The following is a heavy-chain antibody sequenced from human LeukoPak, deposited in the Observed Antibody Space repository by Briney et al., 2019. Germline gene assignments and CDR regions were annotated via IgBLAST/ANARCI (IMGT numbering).Heavy chain of an antibody. Sequence: GCLRLSPAPSRVTSSSYSMNCVCQAPGKGLEWVSSISSSRSYIYYADSVKGRFTISRDNAKNSLYLQMNSLRAEDTPVYYCARDGGEWELDYWGQGTLVTVSS. J-gene: IGHJ4*01. CDR3: ARDGGEWELDY. CDR2: ISSSRSYI. CDR1: RVTSSSYS. D-gene: IGHD1-26*01. V-gene: IGHV3-21*01.